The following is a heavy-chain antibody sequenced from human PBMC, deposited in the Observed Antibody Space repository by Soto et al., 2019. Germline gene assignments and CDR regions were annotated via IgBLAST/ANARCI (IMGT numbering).Heavy chain of an antibody. CDR1: GGSISSSSYY. CDR3: ARKAWAPESFQH. J-gene: IGHJ1*01. Sequence: QLQLQESGPGLVKPSETLSLTCTVSGGSISSSSYYWGWIRQPPGKGREWIGSIYYSGSAYYNPSLKSRVTLPLDTAKNRFSLKLSSVTAADTAGYFCARKAWAPESFQHWGQGTLVTVSS. D-gene: IGHD3-16*01. V-gene: IGHV4-39*01. CDR2: IYYSGSA.